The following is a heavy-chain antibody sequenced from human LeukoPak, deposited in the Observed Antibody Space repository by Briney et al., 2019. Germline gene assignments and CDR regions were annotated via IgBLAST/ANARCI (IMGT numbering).Heavy chain of an antibody. V-gene: IGHV3-23*01. CDR2: VSTSGGST. J-gene: IGHJ4*02. D-gene: IGHD3-22*01. CDR1: GLTFSRYA. CDR3: AKQAYDSPRTDFDY. Sequence: GGSLRLSCAASGLTFSRYAMSWVRQAPGKGLEWVSGVSTSGGSTYYADSVKGRFTISRDNSKNTLHLQMNSLRAEDTAIYYCAKQAYDSPRTDFDYWGQGTLVTVSS.